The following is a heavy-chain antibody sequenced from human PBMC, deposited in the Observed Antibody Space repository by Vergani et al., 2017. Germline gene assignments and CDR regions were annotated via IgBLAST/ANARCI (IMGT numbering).Heavy chain of an antibody. J-gene: IGHJ4*02. CDR1: GGSMSGYY. CDR3: AGRDSYGSGSYYIGY. Sequence: QVKLQESGPGLVKPSETLSLTCSVSGGSMSGYYWSWIRQPPGKGLEWIGYIYYSGSTNYNPSLKSRVTISVDTSKNQFSLKLSSVTAADTAVYYCAGRDSYGSGSYYIGYWGQGTLVTVSS. V-gene: IGHV4-59*01. CDR2: IYYSGST. D-gene: IGHD3-10*01.